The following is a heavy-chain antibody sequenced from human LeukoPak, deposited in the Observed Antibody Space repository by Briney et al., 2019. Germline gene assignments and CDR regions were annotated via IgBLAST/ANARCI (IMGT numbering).Heavy chain of an antibody. D-gene: IGHD6-13*01. CDR1: GGSISSYY. V-gene: IGHV4-59*01. CDR3: ARDSSSYYGSFDY. Sequence: SETLSLTCTVSGGSISSYYWGWIRQPPGKGLEWIGYIYYSGSTNYNPSLKSRVTISVDTSKNQFSLKVSSVTAADTAVYFCARDSSSYYGSFDYWGRGALVTVSS. J-gene: IGHJ4*02. CDR2: IYYSGST.